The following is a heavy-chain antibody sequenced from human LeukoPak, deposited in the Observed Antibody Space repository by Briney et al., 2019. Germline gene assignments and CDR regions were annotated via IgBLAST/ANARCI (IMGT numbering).Heavy chain of an antibody. D-gene: IGHD3-3*01. CDR1: GGSISSGDYY. CDR2: IYYSGST. J-gene: IGHJ6*03. CDR3: ARDYDFWSGDDYYYYYYMDV. Sequence: SETLSLTCTVSGGSISSGDYYWSWIRQPPGKGLEWIGYIYYSGSTYYNPSLKSRVTISVDTSKNQFSLKLSSVTAADTAVYYCARDYDFWSGDDYYYYYYMDVWGKGTTVTVSS. V-gene: IGHV4-30-4*01.